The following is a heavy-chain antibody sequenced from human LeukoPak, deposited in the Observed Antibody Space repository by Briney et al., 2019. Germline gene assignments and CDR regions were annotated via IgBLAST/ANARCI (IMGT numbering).Heavy chain of an antibody. J-gene: IGHJ4*02. D-gene: IGHD2-2*01. Sequence: PSETLSLTCAVYGGSFSGYYWSWLRQPPGKGLEWIGEINHSGSTNYNPSLKSRVTISVDTSKNQFSLKLSSVTAADTAVYYCARGPEVYCSSTSCYVVDYWGQGTLVTVSS. CDR1: GGSFSGYY. CDR3: ARGPEVYCSSTSCYVVDY. V-gene: IGHV4-34*01. CDR2: INHSGST.